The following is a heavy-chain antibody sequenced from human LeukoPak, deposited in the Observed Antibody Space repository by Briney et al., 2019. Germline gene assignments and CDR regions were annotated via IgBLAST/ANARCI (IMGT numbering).Heavy chain of an antibody. V-gene: IGHV4-34*01. CDR3: AGGRERDPDY. J-gene: IGHJ4*02. CDR2: INHSGST. Sequence: SETLSLTCAVYGGSFSGYYWSWIRQPPGKGLEWIGEINHSGSTNYNPSLKSRVTISVDTSKDQFSLKLSSVTAADTAVYYCAGGRERDPDYWGQGTLVTVSS. D-gene: IGHD1-1*01. CDR1: GGSFSGYY.